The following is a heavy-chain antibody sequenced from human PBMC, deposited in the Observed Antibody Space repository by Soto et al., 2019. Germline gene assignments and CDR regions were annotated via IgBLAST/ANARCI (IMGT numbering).Heavy chain of an antibody. D-gene: IGHD3-22*01. CDR3: AKVGSDSSGRSY. J-gene: IGHJ4*02. Sequence: QVQLVESGGGVVQPGRSLRLSCAASGFTFSNYDMHWVRQAPGKGLEWVAVTSSDGSNKYYVDSVKGRFIISRDNSKNTLYLQMNSLIAEDTAVYYCAKVGSDSSGRSYWGQGTLVIVSS. CDR1: GFTFSNYD. CDR2: TSSDGSNK. V-gene: IGHV3-30*18.